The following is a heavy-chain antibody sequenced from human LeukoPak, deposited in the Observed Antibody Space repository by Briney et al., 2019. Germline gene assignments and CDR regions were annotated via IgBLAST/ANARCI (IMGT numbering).Heavy chain of an antibody. Sequence: PGGSLRLSCAASGFTFSSYSMNWVRQAPGKGLEWVSAISGSGGSTYYADSVKGRFTISRDNSKNTLYLQMNSLRAEDTAVYYCAKDPGEQWLVDIDYWGQGTLVTVSS. CDR1: GFTFSSYS. D-gene: IGHD6-19*01. V-gene: IGHV3-23*01. CDR3: AKDPGEQWLVDIDY. J-gene: IGHJ4*02. CDR2: ISGSGGST.